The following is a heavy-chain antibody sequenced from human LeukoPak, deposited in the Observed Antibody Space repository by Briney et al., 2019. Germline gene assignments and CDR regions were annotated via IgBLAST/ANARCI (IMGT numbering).Heavy chain of an antibody. J-gene: IGHJ4*02. V-gene: IGHV4-61*02. CDR1: GGSVSSGSYY. D-gene: IGHD3-16*02. Sequence: SETLSLTCTVSGGSVSSGSYYWSWIRQPAGKGLEWIGRIYTSGSTNYNPSLKSRVTISVDTSKNQFSLKLSSVTAADTAVYYCAREAFYVWGSYRHKKYYFDYWGQGTLVTVSS. CDR2: IYTSGST. CDR3: AREAFYVWGSYRHKKYYFDY.